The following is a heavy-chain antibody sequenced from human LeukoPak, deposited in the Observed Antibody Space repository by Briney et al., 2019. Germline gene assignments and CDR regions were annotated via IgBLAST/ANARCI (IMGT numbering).Heavy chain of an antibody. J-gene: IGHJ3*02. D-gene: IGHD3-22*01. CDR2: ISGSGGST. CDR1: GFTFSSHA. CDR3: AKDLLYYYDSSGAFDI. Sequence: PGGSLRLSCAASGFTFSSHAMSWVRQAPGKGLEWVSAISGSGGSTYYADSVKGRFTISRDNSKNTLYLQMNSLRAEDTAVYYCAKDLLYYYDSSGAFDIWGQGTMVTVSS. V-gene: IGHV3-23*01.